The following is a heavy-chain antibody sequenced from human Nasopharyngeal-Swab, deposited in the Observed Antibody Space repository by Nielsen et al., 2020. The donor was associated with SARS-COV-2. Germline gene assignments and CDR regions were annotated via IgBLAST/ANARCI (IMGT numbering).Heavy chain of an antibody. CDR1: GYTFTSYH. Sequence: ASVKDTCKASGYTFTSYHMHGLRQAPGQRLEGLGWINASNGSTNYSQKFQGRVTITRDTSASTAYMELGSLRSEDTAVYYCARDGGAVAGPDYWGQGTLVTVSS. D-gene: IGHD6-19*01. CDR2: INASNGST. V-gene: IGHV1-3*01. CDR3: ARDGGAVAGPDY. J-gene: IGHJ4*02.